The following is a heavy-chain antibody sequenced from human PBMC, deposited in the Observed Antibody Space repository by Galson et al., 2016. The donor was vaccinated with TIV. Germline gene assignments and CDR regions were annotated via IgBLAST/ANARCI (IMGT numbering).Heavy chain of an antibody. CDR2: LSHSGST. Sequence: NSNWWSWVRQPPGKGLEWIGELSHSGSTNYNPSLKSRVTISVDESRTHFSLNMNSVTAADTAVYFCARGYCSRTDCFRAFDIWGHGTMVTVSS. V-gene: IGHV4-4*01. CDR3: ARGYCSRTDCFRAFDI. D-gene: IGHD2-2*01. J-gene: IGHJ3*02. CDR1: NSNW.